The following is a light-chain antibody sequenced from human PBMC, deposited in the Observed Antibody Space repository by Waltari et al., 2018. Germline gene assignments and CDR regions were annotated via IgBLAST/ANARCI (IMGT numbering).Light chain of an antibody. V-gene: IGKV1-NL1*01. CDR3: QQYKTFPVT. J-gene: IGKJ2*01. CDR2: AAS. Sequence: DIQMTKSPSSLSASVRDSFTITCRASQAITNSLAWYQQMPGKAPKLLLYAASTLENGVPARFSGSGSGTDYTLTISSLQPEDFATYYCQQYKTFPVTFGQGTNLEIK. CDR1: QAITNS.